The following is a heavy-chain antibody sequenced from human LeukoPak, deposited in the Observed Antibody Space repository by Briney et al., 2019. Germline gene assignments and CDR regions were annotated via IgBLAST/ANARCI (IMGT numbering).Heavy chain of an antibody. Sequence: PGRSLRLSCAASGFTFSSYGMHWVRQAPGKGLVWVSRININGSSTIYADSVKGRFTISRDNAKNTLYLQMNNLRADDTAVYYCARDRYCSGNGCQDLGYWGQGTLVTVSS. D-gene: IGHD2-15*01. CDR1: GFTFSSYG. J-gene: IGHJ4*02. V-gene: IGHV3-74*01. CDR2: ININGSST. CDR3: ARDRYCSGNGCQDLGY.